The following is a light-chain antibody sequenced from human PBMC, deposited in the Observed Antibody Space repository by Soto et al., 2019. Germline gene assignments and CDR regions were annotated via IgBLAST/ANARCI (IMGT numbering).Light chain of an antibody. CDR3: QQYDSSPRT. V-gene: IGKV3-20*01. CDR1: QSAYSSY. J-gene: IGKJ1*01. CDR2: GAS. Sequence: EIVMPQSPGTLSLSPGARATLSCRSSQSAYSSYLSWYQQKPGQAPRLLIYGASNRATGIPDRFSGSGSGTDFILTISRLEPEDFAVYYCQQYDSSPRTVGQGTKVDIK.